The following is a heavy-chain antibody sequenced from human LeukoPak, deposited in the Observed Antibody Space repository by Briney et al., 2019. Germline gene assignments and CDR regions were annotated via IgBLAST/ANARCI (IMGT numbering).Heavy chain of an antibody. CDR1: GFTFSSYW. Sequence: TGGSLRLSCAASGFTFSSYWMSWVRQAPGKGLEGVANIKKGGGGKYYVDSVKGRFTISRDNAKNSLYLQMNSLRAEDTAVYYCARGLARGARGYSYGYFYWGQGTLVTVSS. CDR3: ARGLARGARGYSYGYFY. CDR2: IKKGGGGK. D-gene: IGHD5-18*01. J-gene: IGHJ4*02. V-gene: IGHV3-7*01.